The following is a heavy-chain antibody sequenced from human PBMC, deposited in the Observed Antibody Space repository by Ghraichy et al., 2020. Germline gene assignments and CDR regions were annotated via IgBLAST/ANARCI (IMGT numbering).Heavy chain of an antibody. CDR2: IKEDGSEK. D-gene: IGHD2-21*02. Sequence: GGSLRLSCAVSGFTFSSYWMSWVRQAQGKGLEWVANIKEDGSEKYYVASVKGRFIISRDNAQNSLYLQMDIRRAEDTAVYYCARAPDGGDGYHYGSDVWGQGTTVTVSS. V-gene: IGHV3-7*04. J-gene: IGHJ6*02. CDR3: ARAPDGGDGYHYGSDV. CDR1: GFTFSSYW.